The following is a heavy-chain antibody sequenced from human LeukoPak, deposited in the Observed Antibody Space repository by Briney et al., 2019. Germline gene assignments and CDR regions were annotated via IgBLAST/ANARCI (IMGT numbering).Heavy chain of an antibody. J-gene: IGHJ4*02. CDR2: ISGSGSSI. Sequence: PGGSLRLSCGASGITFSSYWMHWVRQAPGKGLECVSYISGSGSSIYYADSVKGRFTISRDNAKNSLSLQMNSLRAEDTAVYYCARFVGAYSFDYWGQGTLVTVSS. CDR3: ARFVGAYSFDY. D-gene: IGHD2-15*01. CDR1: GITFSSYW. V-gene: IGHV3-48*04.